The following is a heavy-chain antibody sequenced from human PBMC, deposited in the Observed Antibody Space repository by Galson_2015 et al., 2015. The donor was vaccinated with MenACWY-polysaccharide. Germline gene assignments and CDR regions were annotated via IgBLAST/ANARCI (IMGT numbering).Heavy chain of an antibody. J-gene: IGHJ4*02. CDR2: IWFDGNNK. CDR1: GFTFSNYG. D-gene: IGHD3-22*01. CDR3: ARDERCRQYERRGYWDY. V-gene: IGHV3-33*01. Sequence: SLRLSCAVSGFTFSNYGMQWVRQAPGKGLEWVAVIWFDGNNKFYADSVKGRFTISRDNSKNTLYLQMNSLRADDTAVYYCARDERCRQYERRGYWDYGGRGTLVTVSS.